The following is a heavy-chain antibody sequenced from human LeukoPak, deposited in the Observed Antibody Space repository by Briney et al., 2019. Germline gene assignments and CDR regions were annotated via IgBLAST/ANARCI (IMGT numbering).Heavy chain of an antibody. CDR1: GYTLTELS. D-gene: IGHD3-10*01. V-gene: IGHV1-24*01. CDR3: ATERMVRGESKYYFDY. J-gene: IGHJ4*02. CDR2: FDPEDSET. Sequence: ASVKVSCKVSGYTLTELSMHWVRQAPGKGLEWMGGFDPEDSETIYAQKFQGRVTMTEDTSTDTAYMELSSLRSEDTAVYYCATERMVRGESKYYFDYWGQGTLVTVSS.